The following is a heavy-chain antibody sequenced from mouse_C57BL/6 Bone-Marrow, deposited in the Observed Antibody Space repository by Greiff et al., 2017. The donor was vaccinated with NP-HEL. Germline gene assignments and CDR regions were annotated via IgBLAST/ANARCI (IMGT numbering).Heavy chain of an antibody. CDR3: ARDREDYGNYGGFAY. CDR2: ISDGGSYT. CDR1: GFTFSSYA. J-gene: IGHJ3*01. Sequence: EVKLVESGGGLVKPGGSLKLSCAASGFTFSSYAMSWVRQTPEKRLEWVATISDGGSYTYYPDNVKGRFTISRDNAKNNLYLQMSHLKSEDTAMYYCARDREDYGNYGGFAYWGQGTLVTVSA. V-gene: IGHV5-4*01. D-gene: IGHD2-1*01.